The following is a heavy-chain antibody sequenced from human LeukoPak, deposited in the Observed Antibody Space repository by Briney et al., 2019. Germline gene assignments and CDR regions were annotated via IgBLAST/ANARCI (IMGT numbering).Heavy chain of an antibody. D-gene: IGHD5-18*01. J-gene: IGHJ4*02. Sequence: GGSLRLSCAGSGFTLSSYAMSWVRQAPRKGLEWVSLISGRTAATFYADSVKGRFTISRDDSKNTLYLQMNSLRADDTALYYCAKHGGDSYGHELFDYRGQGTVVTVSS. V-gene: IGHV3-23*01. CDR2: ISGRTAAT. CDR3: AKHGGDSYGHELFDY. CDR1: GFTLSSYA.